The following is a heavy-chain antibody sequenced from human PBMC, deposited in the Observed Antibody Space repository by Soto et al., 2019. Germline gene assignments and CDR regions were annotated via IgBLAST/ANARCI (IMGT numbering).Heavy chain of an antibody. Sequence: EVQLVESGGGLVQPGGSLRLSCAASGFTFSSYAMHWVRQAPGKGLEYVSAISSNGGSTYYANSVKGRFTISRDNSKNTLYLQMGSLRAEDMAVYYWASGGYSGYDYSIYYWGQGTLVTVSS. D-gene: IGHD5-12*01. V-gene: IGHV3-64*01. CDR2: ISSNGGST. J-gene: IGHJ4*02. CDR3: ASGGYSGYDYSIYY. CDR1: GFTFSSYA.